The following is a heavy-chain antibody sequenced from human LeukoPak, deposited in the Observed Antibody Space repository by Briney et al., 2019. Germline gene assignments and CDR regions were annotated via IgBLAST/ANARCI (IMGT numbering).Heavy chain of an antibody. CDR3: ARGGPLEWFGDPAPFDY. Sequence: PGGSLRLSCAASGFTFSSYWMHWVRQAPGKGLVWVSRINSDGSSTSYADSVKGRFTISRDNAKNTLYLQMNSLRAEDTAVYYCARGGPLEWFGDPAPFDYWGQGTLVTVSS. CDR1: GFTFSSYW. CDR2: INSDGSST. J-gene: IGHJ4*02. V-gene: IGHV3-74*01. D-gene: IGHD3-10*01.